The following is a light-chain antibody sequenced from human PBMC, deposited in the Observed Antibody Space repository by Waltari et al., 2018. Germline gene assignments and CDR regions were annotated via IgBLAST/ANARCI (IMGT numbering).Light chain of an antibody. CDR1: INDVGGYDY. CDR2: GVT. V-gene: IGLV2-14*01. CDR3: SSYTRSDTLV. J-gene: IGLJ3*02. Sequence: QSALTQPASVSGSPGQSITISCPGTINDVGGYDYVSWFQQPPDKSPKLMIYGVTNRPSGVSNRCFGSKSGNTASMTISGRQAEDEADYYCSSYTRSDTLVFGGGTRLTVL.